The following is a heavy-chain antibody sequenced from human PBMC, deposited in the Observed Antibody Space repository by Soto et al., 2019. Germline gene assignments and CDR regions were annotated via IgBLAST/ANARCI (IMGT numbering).Heavy chain of an antibody. V-gene: IGHV3-74*01. CDR2: IKGDGSST. J-gene: IGHJ6*02. Sequence: EVQLVESGGGLVQPGGSLRLSCAASGFTFSSYWMLWVRQAPGKGLVWVSSIKGDGSSTNYADSVKGRFTISRDNGKNTLYLQMNSLRAADTAVYYCATERWLQNDGQYSCYGMDVWGRGTMVTVSS. D-gene: IGHD5-12*01. CDR3: ATERWLQNDGQYSCYGMDV. CDR1: GFTFSSYW.